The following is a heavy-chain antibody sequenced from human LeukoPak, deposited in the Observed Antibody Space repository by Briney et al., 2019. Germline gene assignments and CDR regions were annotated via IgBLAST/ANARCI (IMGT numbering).Heavy chain of an antibody. CDR1: GFTFSSYG. J-gene: IGHJ6*04. D-gene: IGHD6-6*01. CDR3: AREPYSSSFGDV. Sequence: GGSLRLSCAASGFTFSSYGLNWVRQAPGKGLEWVSTISSSSSYIYYADSVKGRFTISRDNAKNSLYLQMNSLRAEDTAVYYCAREPYSSSFGDVWGKGATVTVSS. V-gene: IGHV3-21*01. CDR2: ISSSSSYI.